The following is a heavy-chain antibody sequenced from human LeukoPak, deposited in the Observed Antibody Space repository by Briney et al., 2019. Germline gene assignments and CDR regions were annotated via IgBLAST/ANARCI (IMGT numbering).Heavy chain of an antibody. CDR1: SFTVSINY. J-gene: IGHJ4*02. D-gene: IGHD6-13*01. CDR3: ATVTFSSSWYYFDY. V-gene: IGHV3-66*01. CDR2: IYRGGST. Sequence: GPSLTLSHAASSFTVSINYMSSASQGPRKGLGWVSVIYRGGSTYYAASVKGRLTISRDNSKNTLHLQMNRLKTTHTAMYYGATVTFSSSWYYFDYWGEGTLVTVSS.